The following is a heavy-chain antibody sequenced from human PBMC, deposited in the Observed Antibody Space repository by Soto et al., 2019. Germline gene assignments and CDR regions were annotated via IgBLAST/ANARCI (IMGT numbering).Heavy chain of an antibody. D-gene: IGHD2-15*01. CDR2: ISYDGSNK. Sequence: PGGSLRLSCAASGFTFSSYGMHWVRQAPGKGLEWVAVISYDGSNKYYADSVKGRFTISRDNSKNTLYLQMNSLRAEDTAVYYCAKDMEDIVVVVAATPAFSHYGMDVWGQGTTVTVSS. CDR3: AKDMEDIVVVVAATPAFSHYGMDV. CDR1: GFTFSSYG. J-gene: IGHJ6*02. V-gene: IGHV3-30*18.